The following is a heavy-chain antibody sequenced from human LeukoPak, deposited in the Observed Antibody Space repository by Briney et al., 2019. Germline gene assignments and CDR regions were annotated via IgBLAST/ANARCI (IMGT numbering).Heavy chain of an antibody. V-gene: IGHV3-49*04. D-gene: IGHD3-22*01. CDR2: IRNQEYDGTT. CDR3: SSQPHYYDSRDYLDY. CDR1: GFNFSEHA. Sequence: PGGSLRLSCTTSGFNFSEHALSWVRQAPGKGLEWVGLIRNQEYDGTTEYAASVKGRFFMSRDDSKSVAFLQMNSLKIEDTAKYYCSSQPHYYDSRDYLDYWGQGTLVTVSS. J-gene: IGHJ4*02.